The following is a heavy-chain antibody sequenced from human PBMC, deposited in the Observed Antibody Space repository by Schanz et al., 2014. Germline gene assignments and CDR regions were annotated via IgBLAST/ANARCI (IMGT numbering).Heavy chain of an antibody. D-gene: IGHD2-2*01. CDR2: IWSDGTNE. J-gene: IGHJ4*02. CDR1: GFIFRSFG. V-gene: IGHV3-33*01. CDR3: ARDVPINDY. Sequence: QGQLVESGGGVVQPGKSLRLSCATSGFIFRSFGIHWVRQAPGKGLEWVAVIWSDGTNEYYADSVKGRFTISGDSSKYTVYLQMNSLRADDTAVYYCARDVPINDYWGQGTPVTVSS.